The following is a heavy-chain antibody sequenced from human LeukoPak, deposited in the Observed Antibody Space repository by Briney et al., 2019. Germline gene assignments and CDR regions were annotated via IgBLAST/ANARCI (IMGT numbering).Heavy chain of an antibody. Sequence: PGGSLRLSCAASGFTFSSYAMSWVRQAPGKGLEWVSVIYSGGSTYYADSVKGRFTISRDNSKNTLYLQMNSLRAEDTAVYYCAREFYYYYGMDVWGQGTTVTVSS. V-gene: IGHV3-66*01. J-gene: IGHJ6*02. CDR1: GFTFSSYA. CDR3: AREFYYYYGMDV. CDR2: IYSGGST.